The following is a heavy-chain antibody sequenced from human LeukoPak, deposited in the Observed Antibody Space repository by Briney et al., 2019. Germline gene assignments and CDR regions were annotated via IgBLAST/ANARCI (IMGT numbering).Heavy chain of an antibody. Sequence: PGGSLRLSCAASGFTFSSYSMNWVRQAPGKGLEWLSFITGSSGYIYYSDSVKGRFTISRDDAKNSLWLQMNSLRAEDTAVYYCAREYSSSSSYFDYWGQGTLVTVSS. D-gene: IGHD6-6*01. J-gene: IGHJ4*02. CDR2: ITGSSGYI. V-gene: IGHV3-21*01. CDR3: AREYSSSSSYFDY. CDR1: GFTFSSYS.